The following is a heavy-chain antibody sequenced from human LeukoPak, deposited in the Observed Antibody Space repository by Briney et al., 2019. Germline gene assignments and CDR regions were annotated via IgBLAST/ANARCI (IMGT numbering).Heavy chain of an antibody. CDR1: GFTFSSYW. J-gene: IGHJ1*01. CDR3: ARVDSGSACAS. V-gene: IGHV3-7*01. Sequence: GGSLRLSCAASGFTFSSYWMSWVRQAPGKGLEWVANIKQDGSEKYYVDSVKGRFTISRDNAKNSLYLQMNSLRPEDMAVYYCARVDSGSACASWGQGILVTVSS. CDR2: IKQDGSEK. D-gene: IGHD6-19*01.